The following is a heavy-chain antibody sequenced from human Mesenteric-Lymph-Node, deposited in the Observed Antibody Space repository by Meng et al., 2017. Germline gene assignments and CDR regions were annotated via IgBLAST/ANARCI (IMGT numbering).Heavy chain of an antibody. V-gene: IGHV3-21*01. D-gene: IGHD3-10*01. CDR2: ISSSSSYI. CDR3: AREFG. Sequence: GGSLRLSCAASGFTFSSYSMNWVRQAPGKGLEWVSSISSSSSYIYYAGSVKGRFTISRDNAKNSLYLQMNSLRAEDTAVYYCAREFGWGQGTLVTVSS. J-gene: IGHJ4*02. CDR1: GFTFSSYS.